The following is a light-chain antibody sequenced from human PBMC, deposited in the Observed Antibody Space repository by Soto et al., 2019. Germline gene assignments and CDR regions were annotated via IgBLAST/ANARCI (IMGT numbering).Light chain of an antibody. CDR1: QSVRSTY. CDR3: QQYDTWPLS. V-gene: IGKV3-15*01. CDR2: GAY. Sequence: EIVLTQSPGTLSLSPGERATLSYRASQSVRSTYLAWYQQKPGQAPRLLIYGAYTRATGIPARFSGSGSGTEFSLTISSLQSEDFGSYYCQQYDTWPLSFGGGTKVDIK. J-gene: IGKJ4*01.